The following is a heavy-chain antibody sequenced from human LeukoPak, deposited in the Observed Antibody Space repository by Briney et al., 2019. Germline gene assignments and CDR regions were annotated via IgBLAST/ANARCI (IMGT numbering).Heavy chain of an antibody. CDR2: INPNSGNT. Sequence: ASVKVSCKASGYTFTGYYMHWVRQAPGQGLEWMGWINPNSGNTGYAQKFQGRVTMTRNTSISTAYMELSSLRSEDTAVYYCARGPLWLRVRGLDWFDPWGQGTLVTVSS. J-gene: IGHJ5*02. D-gene: IGHD5-18*01. CDR1: GYTFTGYY. V-gene: IGHV1-8*02. CDR3: ARGPLWLRVRGLDWFDP.